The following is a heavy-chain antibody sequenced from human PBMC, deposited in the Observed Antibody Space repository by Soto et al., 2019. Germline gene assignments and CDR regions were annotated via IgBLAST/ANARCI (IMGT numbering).Heavy chain of an antibody. D-gene: IGHD5-18*01. CDR3: ARWGQLWLPNSLMGYYYRMDV. CDR1: GYTFTSYY. V-gene: IGHV1-46*01. J-gene: IGHJ6*02. Sequence: ASVKVSCKASGYTFTSYYMHWVRQAPGHGLEWMGIINPSGGSTSYAQKFQGRVTMTRDTSTSTVYMKLSSLRSEDTAVYYCARWGQLWLPNSLMGYYYRMDVWGQGTTVTVSS. CDR2: INPSGGST.